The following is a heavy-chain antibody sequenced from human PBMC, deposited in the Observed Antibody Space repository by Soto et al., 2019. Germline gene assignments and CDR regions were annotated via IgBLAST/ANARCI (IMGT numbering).Heavy chain of an antibody. Sequence: PGGSXRLSCSASVVTCIIYAISLVRHAPGKGLECVSGISGSGGSTNYADSVKGRFTISRDNSKNTLYLQMNSLRAEDTAVYYCDSRKGCSGGHCYLLDDFDIWGQGTMV. V-gene: IGHV3-23*01. D-gene: IGHD2-15*01. CDR2: ISGSGGST. CDR3: DSRKGCSGGHCYLLDDFDI. CDR1: VVTCIIYA. J-gene: IGHJ3*02.